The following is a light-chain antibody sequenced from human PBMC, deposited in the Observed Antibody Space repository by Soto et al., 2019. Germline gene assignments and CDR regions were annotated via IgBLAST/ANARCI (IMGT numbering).Light chain of an antibody. CDR2: EVS. CDR1: SSDVGGYDH. J-gene: IGLJ1*01. Sequence: QSALTHPASVSGSPGQSITISCTGTSSDVGGYDHVSWYQLHPGKAPKLMVFEVSNRPSGVSFRFSGSKSGNTASLTISGLQAEDEAAYFCSSYSISTAYLFGTGTKLTVL. CDR3: SSYSISTAYL. V-gene: IGLV2-14*01.